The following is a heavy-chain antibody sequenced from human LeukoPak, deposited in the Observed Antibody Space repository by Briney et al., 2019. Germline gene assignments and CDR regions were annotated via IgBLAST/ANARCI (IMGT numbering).Heavy chain of an antibody. Sequence: PSETLSLTCTVSGGSISSYYWSWFRQTPGKGLEWVGYIYYSGSTNYNPSLKRRVTISVDTSQNQFSLKLSSVTAADTAVYYCARGLAGYSGGDDAFDTWGQGTMVTVSS. D-gene: IGHD6-19*01. J-gene: IGHJ3*02. CDR3: ARGLAGYSGGDDAFDT. CDR2: IYYSGST. V-gene: IGHV4-59*01. CDR1: GGSISSYY.